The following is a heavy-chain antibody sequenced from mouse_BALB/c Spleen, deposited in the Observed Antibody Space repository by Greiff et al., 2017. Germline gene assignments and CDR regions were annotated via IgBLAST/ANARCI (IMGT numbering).Heavy chain of an antibody. CDR1: GFTFSDYY. CDR2: ISDGGSYT. J-gene: IGHJ2*01. V-gene: IGHV5-4*02. D-gene: IGHD2-4*01. CDR3: ARAHDSPFDY. Sequence: EVKLVESGGGLVKPGGSLKLSCAASGFTFSDYYMYWVRQTPEKRLEWVATISDGGSYTYYPDSVKGRFTISRDNAKNNLYLQMSSLKSEDTAMYYCARAHDSPFDYWGQGTTLTVSS.